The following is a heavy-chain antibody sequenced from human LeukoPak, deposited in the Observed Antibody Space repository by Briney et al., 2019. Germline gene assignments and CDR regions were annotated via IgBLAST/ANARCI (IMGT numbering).Heavy chain of an antibody. Sequence: ASVKVCCKASGYTFTSDGISWVRQAPGQGIEWMGWISAYNGNTNYAQNLQGRVTMTTDTFKSTAYMELRSLRSDDTAAYYCARVLSSGWYVVDSYWGQGNLGTNSS. CDR2: ISAYNGNT. CDR1: GYTFTSDG. D-gene: IGHD6-19*01. J-gene: IGHJ4*02. CDR3: ARVLSSGWYVVDSY. V-gene: IGHV1-18*01.